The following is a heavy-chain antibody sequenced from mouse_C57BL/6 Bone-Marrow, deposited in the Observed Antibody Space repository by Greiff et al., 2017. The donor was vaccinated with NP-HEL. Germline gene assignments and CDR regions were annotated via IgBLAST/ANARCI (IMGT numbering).Heavy chain of an antibody. J-gene: IGHJ4*01. D-gene: IGHD1-1*01. CDR2: ISSGGDYI. Sequence: EVKVVESGEGLVKPGGSLKLSCAASGFTFSSYAMSWVRQTPEKRLEWVAYISSGGDYIYYADTVKGRFTISRDNARNTLYLQMSSLKSEDTAMYYCTRGTTVPYYAMDYWGQGTSVTVSS. CDR3: TRGTTVPYYAMDY. V-gene: IGHV5-9-1*02. CDR1: GFTFSSYA.